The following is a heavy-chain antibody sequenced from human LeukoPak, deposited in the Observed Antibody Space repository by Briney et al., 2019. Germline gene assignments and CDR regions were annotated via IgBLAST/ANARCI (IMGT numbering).Heavy chain of an antibody. V-gene: IGHV5-51*01. Sequence: GESLKISCRGSGFSFTTYWIGWVRQMPGKGLEWMGMIYPSDSDARYSPSLQGQVTISADKSTSTAYLQWSSLKASDTAMYYCARLYYDILTGYYQYYFDYWGQGTLVTVSS. J-gene: IGHJ4*02. CDR2: IYPSDSDA. CDR3: ARLYYDILTGYYQYYFDY. CDR1: GFSFTTYW. D-gene: IGHD3-9*01.